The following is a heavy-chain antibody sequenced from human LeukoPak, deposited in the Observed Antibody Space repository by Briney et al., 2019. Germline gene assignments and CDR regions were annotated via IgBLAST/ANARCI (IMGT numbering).Heavy chain of an antibody. CDR2: ISAYNDNT. Sequence: GASVKVSRKTSGYTFTSYGINWVRQAPGQGLEWMGGISAYNDNTNYAQKFQDRVTMTTDTSTSTAYMELRSLRSDDTAVYYCAKSRLQLERRGNWFDPWGQGTLVTVSS. CDR1: GYTFTSYG. V-gene: IGHV1-18*01. D-gene: IGHD1-1*01. J-gene: IGHJ5*02. CDR3: AKSRLQLERRGNWFDP.